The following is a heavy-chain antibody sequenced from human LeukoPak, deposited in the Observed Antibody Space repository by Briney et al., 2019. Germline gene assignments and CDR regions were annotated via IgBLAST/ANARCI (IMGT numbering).Heavy chain of an antibody. CDR2: IKSKTDGGTT. Sequence: GGSLRLSCAASGFTFSNAWMSWVRQAPGKGLEWVGRIKSKTDGGTTDYAAPVKGRFTISRDDSKNTLYLQMNSLKTEDTAVYYCTTGVMYYYGSGIYYFDYWGQGTLVTVSS. D-gene: IGHD3-10*01. V-gene: IGHV3-15*01. CDR1: GFTFSNAW. J-gene: IGHJ4*02. CDR3: TTGVMYYYGSGIYYFDY.